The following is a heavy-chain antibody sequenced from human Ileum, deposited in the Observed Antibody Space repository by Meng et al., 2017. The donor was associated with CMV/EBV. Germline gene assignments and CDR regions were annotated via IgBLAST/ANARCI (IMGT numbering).Heavy chain of an antibody. CDR2: IYYSGST. CDR1: GGSLGSSDYY. CDR3: AGGIKTGIVAY. V-gene: IGHV4-39*07. D-gene: IGHD3-9*01. Sequence: QVQLQEYGPGLVKPSETLSLTCTVSGGSLGSSDYYWGWFRQPPGKGLEWIATIYYSGSTYYNPSLKTPVTISVDTSKNQFSLRLSSVTAADTAVYYCAGGIKTGIVAYWGQGTLVTVSS. J-gene: IGHJ4*02.